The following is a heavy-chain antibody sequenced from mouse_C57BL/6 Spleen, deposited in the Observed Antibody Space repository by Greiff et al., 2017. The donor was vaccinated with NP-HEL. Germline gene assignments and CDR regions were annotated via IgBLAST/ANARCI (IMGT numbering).Heavy chain of an antibody. CDR3: ARRDYDAFDY. D-gene: IGHD2-4*01. CDR2: ISSGSSTF. Sequence: EVHLVESGGGLVKSGGSLKLSCAASGFTFSDYGMHWVRQAPEKGLEWVAYISSGSSTFYSADTVKGRFTILRDNAKNTLLLQMTSLRSEDTAMYYCARRDYDAFDYWGQGTTLTVSS. J-gene: IGHJ2*01. V-gene: IGHV5-17*01. CDR1: GFTFSDYG.